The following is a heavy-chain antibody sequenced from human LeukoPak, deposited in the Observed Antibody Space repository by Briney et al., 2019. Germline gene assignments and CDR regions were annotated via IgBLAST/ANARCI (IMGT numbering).Heavy chain of an antibody. Sequence: PSETLSLTCTVSGGSISSYYWSWIRQPPVKGLEWIGYIYYSGSTNYNPSLKSRVTISVDTSKNQFSLKLSSVTAADTAVYYCARTPRAYYDSSGYYYPGLRYYFDYWGQGTLVTVSS. V-gene: IGHV4-59*01. CDR2: IYYSGST. J-gene: IGHJ4*02. CDR3: ARTPRAYYDSSGYYYPGLRYYFDY. D-gene: IGHD3-22*01. CDR1: GGSISSYY.